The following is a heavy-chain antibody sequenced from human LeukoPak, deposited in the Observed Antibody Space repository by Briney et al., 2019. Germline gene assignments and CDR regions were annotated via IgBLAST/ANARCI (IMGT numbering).Heavy chain of an antibody. V-gene: IGHV3-48*04. CDR3: ERVSTCSGGSCLGS. Sequence: GGSLRLSCAASGFAFSTYAMDWVRQAPGKGLEWVSYITSSSSSIFYADSVRGRFTISRDNAKNSLYLQMNSLGVDDSAVYYCERVSTCSGGSCLGSWGQGPLVTVSS. CDR2: ITSSSSSI. CDR1: GFAFSTYA. J-gene: IGHJ5*02. D-gene: IGHD2-15*01.